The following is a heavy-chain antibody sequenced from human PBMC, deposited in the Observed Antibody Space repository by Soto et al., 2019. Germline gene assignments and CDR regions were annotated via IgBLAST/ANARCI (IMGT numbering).Heavy chain of an antibody. Sequence: GGSLRLSCAASGFTFSSYAMSWVRQAPGKGLEWVPAISGSGGSTYYADSVKGRFTISSDNSKNTLYLQMNSLRAEDTAVYYCAKSPYCGGDCSYYYGMDVWGQGTTVTVSS. CDR2: ISGSGGST. V-gene: IGHV3-23*01. CDR3: AKSPYCGGDCSYYYGMDV. J-gene: IGHJ6*02. D-gene: IGHD2-21*02. CDR1: GFTFSSYA.